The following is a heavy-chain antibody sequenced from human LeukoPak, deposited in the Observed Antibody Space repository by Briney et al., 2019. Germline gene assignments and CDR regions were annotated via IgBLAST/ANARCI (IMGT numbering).Heavy chain of an antibody. CDR1: GFTFSSYS. D-gene: IGHD3-22*01. CDR2: ITGSSTFI. Sequence: GGSLRLSCAASGFTFSSYSMNWVRQAPGKRLEWVSYITGSSTFIYYADSVKGRFTISRDNAKNSVYLKMDSLRAEDTAVYYCARNDRDYTDQGDFDYWGQGTLVTVSS. V-gene: IGHV3-21*01. J-gene: IGHJ4*02. CDR3: ARNDRDYTDQGDFDY.